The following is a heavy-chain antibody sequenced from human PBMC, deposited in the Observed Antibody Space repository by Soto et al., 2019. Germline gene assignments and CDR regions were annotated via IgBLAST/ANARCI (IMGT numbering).Heavy chain of an antibody. J-gene: IGHJ5*02. CDR2: ISGSGGST. Sequence: GGSLRLSCAASGFTFSSYAMSWVRQAPGKGLEWVSAISGSGGSTYYADSVKGRFTISRGNSKNTLYLQMNSLRAEDTAVYYCATQTGTTPYNWFDPWGQGTLVTVSS. D-gene: IGHD1-7*01. CDR1: GFTFSSYA. CDR3: ATQTGTTPYNWFDP. V-gene: IGHV3-23*01.